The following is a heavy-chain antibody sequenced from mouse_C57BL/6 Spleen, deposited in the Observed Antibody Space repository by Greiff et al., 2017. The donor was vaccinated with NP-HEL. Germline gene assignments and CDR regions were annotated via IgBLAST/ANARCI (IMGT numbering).Heavy chain of an antibody. D-gene: IGHD2-5*01. CDR3: ASPTIVTNYYAMDY. CDR1: GFSLTSYG. CDR2: IWSGGST. V-gene: IGHV2-2*01. Sequence: VKLVESGPGLVQPSQSLSITCTVSGFSLTSYGVHWVRQSPGKGLEWLGVIWSGGSTDYNAAFISRLSISKDNSKSQVFFKMNSLQADDTAIYYCASPTIVTNYYAMDYWGQGTSVTVSS. J-gene: IGHJ4*01.